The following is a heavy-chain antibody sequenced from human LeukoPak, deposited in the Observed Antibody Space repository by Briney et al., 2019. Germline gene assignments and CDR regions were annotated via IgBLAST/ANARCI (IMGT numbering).Heavy chain of an antibody. CDR1: GFTFGPYT. V-gene: IGHV3-48*04. J-gene: IGHJ4*02. CDR3: ARDRARIAAAGTAGGY. D-gene: IGHD6-13*01. CDR2: ISSSSDTI. Sequence: QPGGSLRLSCAASGFTFGPYTMNWVRQAPGKGLEWVSYISSSSDTIYYADSVKGRFTISRDNAKNSLYLQMNSLRAEDTAVYYCARDRARIAAAGTAGGYWGQGTLVTVSS.